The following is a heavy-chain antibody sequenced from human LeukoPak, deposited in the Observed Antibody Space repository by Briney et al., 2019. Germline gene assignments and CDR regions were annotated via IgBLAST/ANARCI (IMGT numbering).Heavy chain of an antibody. CDR3: ARELDRGSHKADY. CDR2: INPNSGGT. CDR1: GYTFTGYY. V-gene: IGHV1-2*02. J-gene: IGHJ4*02. Sequence: ASVKVSCKASGYTFTGYYMHWVRQAPGQGLEWMGWINPNSGGTNYAQKFQGRVTMTRDTSISTAYMELSRLKSDDTAEYYFARELDRGSHKADYWGQGTLVSVSS. D-gene: IGHD1-26*01.